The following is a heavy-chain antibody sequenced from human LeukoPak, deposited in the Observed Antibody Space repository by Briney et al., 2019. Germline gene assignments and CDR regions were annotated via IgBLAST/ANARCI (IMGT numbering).Heavy chain of an antibody. Sequence: ASVKVSCKASGYTFTGYYMHWVRQAAGQGLEWMGWINPNSGGTNYAQKFQGRVTMTRDTSISTAYMELSRLRSDDTAVYYCARGMEPYYYMDVWGKGTTFTVSS. CDR2: INPNSGGT. CDR1: GYTFTGYY. J-gene: IGHJ6*03. D-gene: IGHD1-26*01. CDR3: ARGMEPYYYMDV. V-gene: IGHV1-2*02.